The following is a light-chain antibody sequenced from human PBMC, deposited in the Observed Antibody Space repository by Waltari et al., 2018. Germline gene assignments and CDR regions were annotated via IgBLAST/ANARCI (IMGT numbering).Light chain of an antibody. CDR3: QSYDSFSVV. Sequence: NFMLTQPHSVSESPGKTVTISCTRSSGSIASNYVQWYQQRPGSSPTTVIYEDNKRPSGVPVRFSVSIDRSSNSASLPISGLKTEDEADYYCQSYDSFSVVFGGGTKLTVL. J-gene: IGLJ2*01. CDR1: SGSIASNY. CDR2: EDN. V-gene: IGLV6-57*01.